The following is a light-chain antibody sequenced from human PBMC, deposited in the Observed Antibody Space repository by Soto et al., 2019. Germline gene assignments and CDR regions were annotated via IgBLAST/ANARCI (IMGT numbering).Light chain of an antibody. CDR1: QSVGSY. V-gene: IGKV3-11*01. Sequence: EIVLTQSPATLSLWPGETAILSCRASQSVGSYLSWYQQKPGQAPRLLIYDSSVRAPGIPARFSGSGSGTDFTLTISSLEPEDFALYYCQQRSSWITFGQGTRLE. CDR3: QQRSSWIT. CDR2: DSS. J-gene: IGKJ5*01.